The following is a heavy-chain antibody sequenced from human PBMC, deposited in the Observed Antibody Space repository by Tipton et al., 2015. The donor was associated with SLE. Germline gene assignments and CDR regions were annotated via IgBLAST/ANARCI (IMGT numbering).Heavy chain of an antibody. D-gene: IGHD3-3*01. J-gene: IGHJ4*02. Sequence: TLSLTCAVSGASFSANYWGWIRQPPGKGLEWIGESDQRGSTNYNPSFKSRVTISLDTSRNQFSLKLTSVTAADTAVYYCARGHRQITVFGDWGQGTLVTVSS. CDR1: GASFSANY. CDR2: SDQRGST. CDR3: ARGHRQITVFGD. V-gene: IGHV4-34*01.